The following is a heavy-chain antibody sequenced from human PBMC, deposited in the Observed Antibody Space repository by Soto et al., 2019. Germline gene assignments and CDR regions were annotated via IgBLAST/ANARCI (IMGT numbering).Heavy chain of an antibody. CDR1: GYAFSSYW. CDR2: IYPGDSDT. CDR3: SRGYCTATICDPWFDP. Sequence: GESLKISCQGSGYAFSSYWIAWVRQMPGKGLEWMGIIYPGDSDTRYSPSFQGQVTISVDKSITTAYLQWSSLKASDTAMYYCSRGYCTATICDPWFDPWGQGTLVTVSS. J-gene: IGHJ5*02. D-gene: IGHD2-8*02. V-gene: IGHV5-51*01.